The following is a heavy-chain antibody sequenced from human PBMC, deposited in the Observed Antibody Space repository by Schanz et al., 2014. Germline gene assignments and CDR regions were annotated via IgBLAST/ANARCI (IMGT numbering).Heavy chain of an antibody. D-gene: IGHD2-15*01. J-gene: IGHJ6*03. CDR3: ARDAVALVPEYFMDV. Sequence: VQLVESGGGVVQPGRSLRLSCAASGFTFSTYWMHWVRQAPGKGLVWVSHINSDGTTTTYADSVKGRFTISRDNSMNTLHLQMDGLRVEDTAVYYCARDAVALVPEYFMDVWGKGTPVTVSS. CDR2: INSDGTTT. V-gene: IGHV3-74*01. CDR1: GFTFSTYW.